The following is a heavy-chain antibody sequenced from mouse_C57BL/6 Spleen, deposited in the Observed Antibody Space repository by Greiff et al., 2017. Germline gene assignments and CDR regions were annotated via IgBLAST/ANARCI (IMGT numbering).Heavy chain of an antibody. Sequence: QVQLQQSGPELVKPGASVKISCKASGYAFSSSWMNWVKQRPGKGLEWIGRIYPGDGDTNSNGKFKGKATLTADKSSSTAYMQLSSLTSEDSAVYFCARDTTVVDYFDYWGQGTTLTVSS. V-gene: IGHV1-82*01. CDR3: ARDTTVVDYFDY. CDR1: GYAFSSSW. J-gene: IGHJ2*01. CDR2: IYPGDGDT. D-gene: IGHD1-1*01.